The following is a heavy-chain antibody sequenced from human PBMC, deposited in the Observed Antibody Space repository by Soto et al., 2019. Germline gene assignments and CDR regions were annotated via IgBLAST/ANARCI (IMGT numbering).Heavy chain of an antibody. CDR3: ATTLYYYDTSGYR. V-gene: IGHV3-21*01. CDR2: ISSSSSYI. CDR1: GFTFSSYS. Sequence: EVQLLESGGGLVKPGGSLRLSCAASGFTFSSYSMNWVRQAPGKGLEWVSSISSSSSYIYYADSVKGRFTISRDNAKNSLYLQMNSLRAEDTAVYYCATTLYYYDTSGYRWGQGTLVTVSS. D-gene: IGHD3-22*01. J-gene: IGHJ4*02.